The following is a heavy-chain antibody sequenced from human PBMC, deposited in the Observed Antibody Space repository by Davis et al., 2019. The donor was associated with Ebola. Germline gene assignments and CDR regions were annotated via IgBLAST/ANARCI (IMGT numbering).Heavy chain of an antibody. Sequence: SETLSLTCTVSGGSISSSSYYWGWIRQPPGKGLEWIGDIYYSGSTYYNPSLKSRVTVSVDTSKNQFSLKLSSVTAADTAVYYCARHTTGYGDSWFDPWGQGTLVTVSS. J-gene: IGHJ5*02. V-gene: IGHV4-39*07. CDR2: IYYSGST. CDR1: GGSISSSSYY. CDR3: ARHTTGYGDSWFDP. D-gene: IGHD4-17*01.